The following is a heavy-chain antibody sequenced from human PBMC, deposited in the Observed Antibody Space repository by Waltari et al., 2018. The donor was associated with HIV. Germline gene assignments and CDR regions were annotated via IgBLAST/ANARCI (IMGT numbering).Heavy chain of an antibody. Sequence: EVQLVESGGGLVQPGGPMSMSCSAFGFTFCTSWMQWVCHAPGKGLVWVSRINSDGSSTSYADSVKGRFTISRDNAKNTLYLQMNSLRAEDTAVYYCARDRGDDSGSYPHYWGQGTLVTVSS. J-gene: IGHJ4*02. CDR1: GFTFCTSW. CDR3: ARDRGDDSGSYPHY. D-gene: IGHD1-26*01. CDR2: INSDGSST. V-gene: IGHV3-74*01.